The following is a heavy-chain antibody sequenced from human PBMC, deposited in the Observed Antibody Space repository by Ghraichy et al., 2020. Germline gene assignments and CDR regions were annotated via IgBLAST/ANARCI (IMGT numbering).Heavy chain of an antibody. Sequence: GESLNISCAASGFTFSSYAMSWVRQAPGKGLEWVSAISGSGGSTYYADSVKGRFTISRDNSKNTLYLQMNSLRAEDTAVYYCAISPTVTPFDYWGQGTLVTVSS. CDR3: AISPTVTPFDY. D-gene: IGHD4-17*01. CDR2: ISGSGGST. CDR1: GFTFSSYA. J-gene: IGHJ4*02. V-gene: IGHV3-23*01.